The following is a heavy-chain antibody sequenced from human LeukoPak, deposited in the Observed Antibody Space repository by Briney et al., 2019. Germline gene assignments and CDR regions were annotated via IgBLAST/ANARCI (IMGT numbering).Heavy chain of an antibody. CDR1: GFTFSNHG. CDR3: AKRVPYSSSSVYFDN. V-gene: IGHV3-23*01. Sequence: GGSLRLSCAASGFTFSNHGMSWVRQASGKGLEWVSAVSDSGSDTYYADSVKGRFTVSRDNSKKNLYLQMNSLRAKDTAVSYCAKRVPYSSSSVYFDNWGQGTLVTVSS. J-gene: IGHJ4*02. D-gene: IGHD6-6*01. CDR2: VSDSGSDT.